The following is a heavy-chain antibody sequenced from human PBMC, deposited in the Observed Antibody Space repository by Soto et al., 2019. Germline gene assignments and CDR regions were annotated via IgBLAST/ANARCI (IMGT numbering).Heavy chain of an antibody. CDR1: GFTFSSYA. CDR3: AKELKYSGYDYSTQIDY. V-gene: IGHV3-23*01. D-gene: IGHD5-12*01. CDR2: ISGSGGST. Sequence: GGSLRLSCAASGFTFSSYAMSWVRQAPGKGLEWVSAISGSGGSTYYADSVKGRFTISRDNSKNTLYLQMNSLRAEDTAVYYCAKELKYSGYDYSTQIDYWGQGTLVTVSS. J-gene: IGHJ4*02.